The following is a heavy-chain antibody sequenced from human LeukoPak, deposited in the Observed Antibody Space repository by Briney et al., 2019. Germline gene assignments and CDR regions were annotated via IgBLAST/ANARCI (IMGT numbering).Heavy chain of an antibody. CDR2: IYNSETT. CDR1: GVSLSTDY. J-gene: IGHJ6*03. V-gene: IGHV4-59*08. Sequence: AETLSLTCAVSGVSLSTDYWIWVRQPPGKGLEWIGYIYNSETTNYHHSLRSRVTISLDTSNNQFSLKLSSVTAAATAMFYCAASTDYFYYYIDVWGKGTTVIVSS. CDR3: AASTDYFYYYIDV.